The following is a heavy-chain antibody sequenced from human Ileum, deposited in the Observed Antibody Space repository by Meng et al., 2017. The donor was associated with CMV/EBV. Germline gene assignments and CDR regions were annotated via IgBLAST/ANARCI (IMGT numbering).Heavy chain of an antibody. CDR2: TYHGGRT. V-gene: IGHV4-30-4*08. CDR3: ARTEDCHTTRCYTGCDP. CDR1: GGSISSGDYY. D-gene: IGHD2-2*01. J-gene: IGHJ5*02. Sequence: SETLSLTCTVSGGSISSGDYYWTWVRQPPGKGLEWIGFTYHGGRTYYNPSLKSRVTISIDSSKNQFSLRLSSVTAADTAVYYCARTEDCHTTRCYTGCDPWGQGTLVTVSS.